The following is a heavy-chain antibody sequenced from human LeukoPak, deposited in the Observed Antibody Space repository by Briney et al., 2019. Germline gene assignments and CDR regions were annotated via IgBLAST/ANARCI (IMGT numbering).Heavy chain of an antibody. CDR2: IFYSGST. J-gene: IGHJ4*02. CDR1: GGSMNSYY. D-gene: IGHD6-19*01. Sequence: SETLSLTCTVSGGSMNSYYWSWIRQPPGKGLEWIGYIFYSGSTNCNPSLKSRVTISVDTSKNQFSLRLSSVTAADTAVYYCARHGSGSSGSFRYYDYWGQGTLVTVSS. CDR3: ARHGSGSSGSFRYYDY. V-gene: IGHV4-59*08.